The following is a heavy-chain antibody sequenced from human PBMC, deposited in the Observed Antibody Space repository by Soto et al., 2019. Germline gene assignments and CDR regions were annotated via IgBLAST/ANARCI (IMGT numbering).Heavy chain of an antibody. J-gene: IGHJ4*02. D-gene: IGHD3-16*01. V-gene: IGHV4-34*01. CDR1: GGSFSGYY. Sequence: QVQLQQWGAGLLKPSETLSLTCAVYGGSFSGYYWSWIRQPPGKGLEWIGEINHSGSTNYNPSLKGRVTISVDTSKHQFSLKLSSVTAADTAVYYCARRPTSPGESDDYWGQGTLVTVSS. CDR2: INHSGST. CDR3: ARRPTSPGESDDY.